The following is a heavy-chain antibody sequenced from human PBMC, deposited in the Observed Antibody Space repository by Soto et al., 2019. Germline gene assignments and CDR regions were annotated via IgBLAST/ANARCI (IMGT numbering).Heavy chain of an antibody. J-gene: IGHJ4*02. CDR3: ARDARYCSSTSCYAPLNY. CDR1: GYTLTSYG. Sequence: GASVKVSCKASGYTLTSYGVSWVRQAPGQGLEWMGWISAYNGNTNYAQKLQGRVTMTTDTSTSTAYMELRSLRSDDTAVYYCARDARYCSSTSCYAPLNYWGQGTLVTVS. CDR2: ISAYNGNT. D-gene: IGHD2-2*01. V-gene: IGHV1-18*01.